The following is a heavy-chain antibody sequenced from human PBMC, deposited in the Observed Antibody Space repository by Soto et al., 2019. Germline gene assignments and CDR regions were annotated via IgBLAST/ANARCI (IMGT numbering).Heavy chain of an antibody. J-gene: IGHJ4*01. V-gene: IGHV1-18*01. CDR2: INTYNGNT. CDR1: GYTFTNYG. D-gene: IGHD4-17*01. CDR3: AADLRVYGGLEY. Sequence: ASVKVSCKASGYTFTNYGISWVRQAPGQGLEWMGWINTYNGNTNHAQKLQGRVTITRDMSTSTAYMELSSLRSEDTAVYYCAADLRVYGGLEYWGQGTLVTVSS.